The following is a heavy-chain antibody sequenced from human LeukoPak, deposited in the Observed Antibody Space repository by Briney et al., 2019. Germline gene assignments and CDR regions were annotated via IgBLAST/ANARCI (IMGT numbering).Heavy chain of an antibody. D-gene: IGHD6-19*01. Sequence: GGSLRLSCAASGFTFSSYAMSWVRQAPGKGLEWVSAISSSGSTIYYADSVKGRFTISRDNAKNSLYLQMNSLRAEDTAVYYCAREGYSSGWTPSPIDYWGQGTLVTVSS. V-gene: IGHV3-21*04. CDR1: GFTFSSYA. CDR2: ISSSGSTI. J-gene: IGHJ4*02. CDR3: AREGYSSGWTPSPIDY.